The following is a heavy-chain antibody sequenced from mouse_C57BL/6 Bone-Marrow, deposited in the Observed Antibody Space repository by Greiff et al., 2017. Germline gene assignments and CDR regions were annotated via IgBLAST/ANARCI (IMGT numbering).Heavy chain of an antibody. J-gene: IGHJ2*01. CDR1: GFNIKDDY. D-gene: IGHD1-1*01. CDR2: IAPANGDT. Sequence: VQLQQSGAELVRPGASVKLSCTASGFNIKDDYMHWVKQRPEQGLEWIGWIAPANGDTEYASKFQGKATITADTSSNTAYLQLSSLTSEDTADYYCTPSYYYGSSYGYWGQGTTLTVTA. V-gene: IGHV14-4*01. CDR3: TPSYYYGSSYGY.